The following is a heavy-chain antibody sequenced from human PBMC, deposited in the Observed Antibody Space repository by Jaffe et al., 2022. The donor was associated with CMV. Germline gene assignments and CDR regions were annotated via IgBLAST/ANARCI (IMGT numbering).Heavy chain of an antibody. CDR3: LRSIGSYSSENAFDI. D-gene: IGHD1-26*01. V-gene: IGHV3-64D*06. CDR2: ISSNGGST. CDR1: GFTFSSYA. J-gene: IGHJ3*02. Sequence: EVQLVESGGGLVQPGGSLRLSCSASGFTFSSYAMHWVRQAPGKGLEYVSAISSNGGSTYYADSVKGRFTISRDNSKNTLYLQMSSLRAEDTAVYYCLRSIGSYSSENAFDIWGQGTMVTVSS.